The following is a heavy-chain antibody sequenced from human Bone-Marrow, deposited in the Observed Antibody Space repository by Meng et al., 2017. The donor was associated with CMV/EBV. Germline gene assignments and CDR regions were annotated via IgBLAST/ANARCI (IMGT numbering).Heavy chain of an antibody. V-gene: IGHV3-48*04. CDR1: GFTFSSYS. D-gene: IGHD3-10*01. J-gene: IGHJ4*02. CDR2: ISSSSSTI. Sequence: GESLKISCAASGFTFSSYSMNWVRQAPGKGLEWVSYISSSSSTIYYADSVKGRFTISRDNAKNSLYLQMNSLRAEDTAVYYCARDSRRFGELSPLGWGQGTLVTVSS. CDR3: ARDSRRFGELSPLG.